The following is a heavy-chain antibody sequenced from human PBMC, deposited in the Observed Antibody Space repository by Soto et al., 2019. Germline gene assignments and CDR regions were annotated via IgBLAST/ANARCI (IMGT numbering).Heavy chain of an antibody. CDR3: ARDWNSGYATKFDP. V-gene: IGHV4-61*01. CDR2: IYYSGST. J-gene: IGHJ5*02. D-gene: IGHD5-12*01. CDR1: GGSVSSGSYY. Sequence: SLTCTVSGGSVSSGSYYWSWIRQPPGKGLEWIGYIYYSGSTNYNPSLKSRVTISVDTSKNQFSLKLSSVTAADTAVYYCARDWNSGYATKFDPWGQGTMVTVS.